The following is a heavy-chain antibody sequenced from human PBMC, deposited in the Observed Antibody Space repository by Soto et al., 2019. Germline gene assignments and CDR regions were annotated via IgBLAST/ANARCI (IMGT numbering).Heavy chain of an antibody. CDR1: GFTFSTYA. CDR2: IGGSSATT. D-gene: IGHD4-17*01. V-gene: IGHV3-23*01. J-gene: IGHJ4*02. Sequence: EVQLLESGGGLVQPGGSLRLSCAASGFTFSTYAMTWVRQAPGKGLEWVSSIGGSSATTYYADSVKGRFTISRDNSKNTLSLQMNSLRAEDTAIYYCANSVLYGGYMSAGDSWGQGTLVTVSS. CDR3: ANSVLYGGYMSAGDS.